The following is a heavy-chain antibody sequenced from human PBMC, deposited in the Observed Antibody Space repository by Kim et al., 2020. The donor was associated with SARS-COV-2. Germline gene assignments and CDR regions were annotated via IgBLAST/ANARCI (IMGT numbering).Heavy chain of an antibody. CDR3: ARDGPARNYYDSSGPFDC. CDR2: IKQDGSEK. Sequence: GGSLRLSCAASGFTFSSYWMRWVRQAPGKGLEWVANIKQDGSEKYYVDSVKGRFTISRDNAKNSLYLQMNSLRAEDTAVYYCARDGPARNYYDSSGPFDCWGQGTLVTVSS. CDR1: GFTFSSYW. V-gene: IGHV3-7*03. D-gene: IGHD3-22*01. J-gene: IGHJ4*02.